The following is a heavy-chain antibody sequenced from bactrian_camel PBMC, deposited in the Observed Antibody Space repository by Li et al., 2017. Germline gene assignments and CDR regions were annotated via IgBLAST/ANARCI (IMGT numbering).Heavy chain of an antibody. J-gene: IGHJ6*01. D-gene: IGHD2*01. CDR1: GYTYSSNC. V-gene: IGHV3S31*01. CDR2: ISPASGRR. Sequence: VQLVESGGGSVQPEGSLRLSCAASGYTYSSNCMGWFRQEPGKEREGVAAISPASGRRYYGDSVKGRFTISQDNAKNTVYLQMNSLKPEDTAMYYCAARGPYCYTKLSVRDFTYWGQGTQVTVS. CDR3: AARGPYCYTKLSVRDFTY.